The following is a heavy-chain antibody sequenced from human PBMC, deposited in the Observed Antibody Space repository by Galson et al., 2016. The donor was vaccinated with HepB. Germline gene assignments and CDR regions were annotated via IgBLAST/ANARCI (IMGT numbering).Heavy chain of an antibody. CDR2: IKGDGSDK. Sequence: SLRLSCAASGFIFRNTWMYWVRQAPGKGLEWVASIKGDGSDKKYADSAESRFTIFRDNAKESLYLQMISLRVEDTAVYYCARDGISGWHADFWGQGTLVTVSS. D-gene: IGHD6-19*01. J-gene: IGHJ4*02. CDR1: GFIFRNTW. CDR3: ARDGISGWHADF. V-gene: IGHV3-7*03.